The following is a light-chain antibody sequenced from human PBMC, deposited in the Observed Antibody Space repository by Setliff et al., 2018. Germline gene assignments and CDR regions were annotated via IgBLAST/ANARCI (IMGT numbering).Light chain of an antibody. CDR2: DNN. CDR3: AVWDDSLNAPV. V-gene: IGLV1-44*01. J-gene: IGLJ1*01. Sequence: QSALTQPPSPSGTPGQRVTISCSGSSSNIGSNTVNWYQQLPGTAPKLLIYDNNQRPSGVPDRFSGSKSGTSASLAISGLQSEDEADYYCAVWDDSLNAPVFGTGTKV. CDR1: SSNIGSNT.